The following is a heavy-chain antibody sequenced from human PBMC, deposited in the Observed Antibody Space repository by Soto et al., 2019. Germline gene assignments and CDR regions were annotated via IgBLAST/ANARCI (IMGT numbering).Heavy chain of an antibody. V-gene: IGHV4-31*03. D-gene: IGHD2-15*01. CDR2: IYYSGST. Sequence: SETLSLTCTVSGGSISSGGYYWSWIRQHPGKGLEWIGYIYYSGSTYYNPSLKSRVTISVDTSKNQFSLKLSSVTAADTAVYYCARVLGYCSGGSCPPRNYYYYMDVWGKGTTVTVSS. CDR3: ARVLGYCSGGSCPPRNYYYYMDV. J-gene: IGHJ6*03. CDR1: GGSISSGGYY.